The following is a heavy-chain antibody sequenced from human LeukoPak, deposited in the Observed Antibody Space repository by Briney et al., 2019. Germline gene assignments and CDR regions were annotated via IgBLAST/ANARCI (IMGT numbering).Heavy chain of an antibody. V-gene: IGHV4-39*07. CDR2: IYYSGST. J-gene: IGHJ3*02. CDR1: GGSISSTSYY. D-gene: IGHD3-22*01. Sequence: SETLSLTCVASGGSISSTSYYWGWIHQPPGKGLEWIGSIYYSGSTYYSPSLKSRVTISVDTSKNQFSLKLSSVTAADTAVYYCARESYYDSSGYYMEAFDIWGQGTMVTVSS. CDR3: ARESYYDSSGYYMEAFDI.